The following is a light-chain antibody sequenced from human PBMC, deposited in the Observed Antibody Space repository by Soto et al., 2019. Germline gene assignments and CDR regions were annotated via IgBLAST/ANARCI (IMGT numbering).Light chain of an antibody. CDR2: DNN. V-gene: IGLV1-51*01. CDR1: SPDIGNNY. CDR3: GTWDSSLSAGV. J-gene: IGLJ1*01. Sequence: QAVLTXPPSRSSAPGQKVTISWSGSSPDIGNNYVSWFQQLPGTAPRLLIYDNNRRPSGIPDRFSGSKSGTSATLGITGLQTGDEADYYCGTWDSSLSAGVFGTGTKVTVL.